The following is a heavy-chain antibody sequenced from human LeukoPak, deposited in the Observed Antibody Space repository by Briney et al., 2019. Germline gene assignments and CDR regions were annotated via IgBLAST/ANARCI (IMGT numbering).Heavy chain of an antibody. D-gene: IGHD3-22*01. CDR3: AREATKWLLLYYFDY. V-gene: IGHV3-74*01. CDR1: GFTFRSYW. J-gene: IGHJ4*02. Sequence: GGSLRLSCAASGFTFRSYWMHWVRQAPGKGLVWVSRINSDGSSTSYADSVNGRFTISRDNAKNTLYLQMNSLRAEDTAVYYCAREATKWLLLYYFDYWGQGTLVTVSS. CDR2: INSDGSST.